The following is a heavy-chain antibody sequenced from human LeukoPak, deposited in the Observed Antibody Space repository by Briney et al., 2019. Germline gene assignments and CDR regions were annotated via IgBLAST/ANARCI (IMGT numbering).Heavy chain of an antibody. J-gene: IGHJ4*02. CDR1: GFTFDNHG. Sequence: PGGSLRPSCAASGFTFDNHGMSWVRQTPGKGLEWVSGINWNGGSTAHADSVKGRFTISRDNAKNSLYLQMNSLRAEDTALYHCARGAYYDSSASPLDYWGQGTLVTVSS. CDR2: INWNGGST. CDR3: ARGAYYDSSASPLDY. D-gene: IGHD3-22*01. V-gene: IGHV3-20*01.